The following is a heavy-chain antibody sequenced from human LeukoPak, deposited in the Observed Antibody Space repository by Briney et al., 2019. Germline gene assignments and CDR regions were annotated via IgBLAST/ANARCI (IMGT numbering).Heavy chain of an antibody. CDR2: ISRSGNTI. CDR1: GFTSSDYY. Sequence: KPGGSLRLSCVASGFTSSDYYMNWIRQAPGKGLEWISYISRSGNTIFYSDSVKGRFTISRDNARSSLFLQMNSLRAEDTAVYFCARLVPYNSGLGYSDHWGQGTLVTVSS. J-gene: IGHJ4*02. D-gene: IGHD1-1*01. V-gene: IGHV3-11*01. CDR3: ARLVPYNSGLGYSDH.